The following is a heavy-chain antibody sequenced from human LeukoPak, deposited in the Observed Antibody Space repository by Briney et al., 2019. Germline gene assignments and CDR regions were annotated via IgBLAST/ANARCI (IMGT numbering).Heavy chain of an antibody. CDR2: IYYSGST. D-gene: IGHD3-22*01. V-gene: IGHV4-61*01. Sequence: PSETLSLTCTVSGGSVSSGSYYWSWIRQPPGKGLEWIGYIYYSGSTNYNPSLKSRVTISVDTSKNQFSLKLSSVTAADTAVYYCARADPPYYDSSGYLDYWGQETLVTVSS. CDR1: GGSVSSGSYY. CDR3: ARADPPYYDSSGYLDY. J-gene: IGHJ4*02.